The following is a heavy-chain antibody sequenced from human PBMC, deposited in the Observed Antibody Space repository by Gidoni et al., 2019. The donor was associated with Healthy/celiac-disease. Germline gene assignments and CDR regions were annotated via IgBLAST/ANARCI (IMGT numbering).Heavy chain of an antibody. CDR3: ARGDSRGSRFDP. D-gene: IGHD3-10*01. V-gene: IGHV4-34*01. CDR2: INHSGST. CDR1: VGSFSGYY. J-gene: IGHJ5*02. Sequence: QVQLQQWGAGLLKPSETLSLTCAVYVGSFSGYYWSLIRQPPGKGLGWIGEINHSGSTNYNPSLKSRVTISVDTSKIQFSLKLSAVTAADTAVYYCARGDSRGSRFDPWGQGTLVTVSS.